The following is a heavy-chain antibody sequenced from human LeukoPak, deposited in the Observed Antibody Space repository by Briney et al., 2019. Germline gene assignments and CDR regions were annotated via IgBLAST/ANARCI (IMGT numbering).Heavy chain of an antibody. CDR1: GFTFSSYE. J-gene: IGHJ5*02. Sequence: QPGGSLRLSCAASGFTFSSYEMNWVRQAPGKGLEWVSYISSSGSTIYYADSVKGRFTISRGNAKNSLYLQMNSLRAEDTAVYYCARGDSSVPGWFDPWGQGTLVTVSS. CDR2: ISSSGSTI. CDR3: ARGDSSVPGWFDP. D-gene: IGHD3-22*01. V-gene: IGHV3-48*03.